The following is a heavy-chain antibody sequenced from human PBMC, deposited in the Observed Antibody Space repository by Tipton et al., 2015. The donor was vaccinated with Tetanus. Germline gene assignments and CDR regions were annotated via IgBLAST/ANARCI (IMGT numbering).Heavy chain of an antibody. CDR2: IDPNSGGT. J-gene: IGHJ6*02. Sequence: QLVQSGAEVKKPGASVKVSCKASGYTFTGYYIYWVRQAPGQGLEWMGWIDPNSGGTVYARKFQGRVTMTRDTSISTAYMGLRSLRSDDTAVYYCARDRGDYIYYGMDVWGPGTTVTVS. D-gene: IGHD3-22*01. V-gene: IGHV1-2*02. CDR1: GYTFTGYY. CDR3: ARDRGDYIYYGMDV.